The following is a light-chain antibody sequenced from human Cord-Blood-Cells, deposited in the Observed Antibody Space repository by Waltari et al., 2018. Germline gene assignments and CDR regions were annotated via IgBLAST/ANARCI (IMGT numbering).Light chain of an antibody. V-gene: IGKV3-15*01. Sequence: EIVMTQSPATLSVSPGERATLSCRASQSVGSNLAWYQQKPGQAPRRLIYGASTRATAIPARFSGSGSGTEFTLTISSLQSEDFAVYYCQQYNNWPPYTFGHGTKLEIK. CDR3: QQYNNWPPYT. CDR2: GAS. J-gene: IGKJ2*01. CDR1: QSVGSN.